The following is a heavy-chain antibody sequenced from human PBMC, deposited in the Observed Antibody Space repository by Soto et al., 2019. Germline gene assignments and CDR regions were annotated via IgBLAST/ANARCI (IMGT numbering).Heavy chain of an antibody. CDR2: ISYDGSNK. CDR1: GFTFSSYA. J-gene: IGHJ5*02. V-gene: IGHV3-30-3*01. Sequence: GGSLRLSCAASGFTFSSYAMHWVRQAPGKGLEWVAVISYDGSNKYYADSVKGRFTISRDNSKNTLYLQMNSLRAEDTAVYYCARSHYDILTGYYKSGKWGFDPWGQGTLVTVSS. D-gene: IGHD3-9*01. CDR3: ARSHYDILTGYYKSGKWGFDP.